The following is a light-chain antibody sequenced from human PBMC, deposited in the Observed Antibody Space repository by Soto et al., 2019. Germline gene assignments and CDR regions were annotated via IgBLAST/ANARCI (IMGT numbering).Light chain of an antibody. Sequence: EIVLTQSPATLSLTPGERATLSCRASQSVGSNLVWYQQKPGQAPRLLIYDAFKRATGIPARFSGSESGTDFTLTISSLEPEDFAVYYCQQRSNWPRTFGGGTKVDIK. CDR3: QQRSNWPRT. CDR1: QSVGSN. CDR2: DAF. V-gene: IGKV3-11*01. J-gene: IGKJ4*01.